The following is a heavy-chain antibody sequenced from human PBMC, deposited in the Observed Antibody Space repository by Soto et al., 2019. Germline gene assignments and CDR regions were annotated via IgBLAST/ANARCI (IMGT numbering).Heavy chain of an antibody. Sequence: GGSLRLSCAASGFTFSNAWMNWVRQAPGKGLEWVGRIKSKTDGGTTDYAAPVKGRFTISRDDSKNTLYLQMNSLKTGDIAFFFFTTEGITMVRGVIIHPWGQGTLVTVSS. CDR3: TTEGITMVRGVIIHP. V-gene: IGHV3-15*07. J-gene: IGHJ5*02. CDR1: GFTFSNAW. D-gene: IGHD3-10*01. CDR2: IKSKTDGGTT.